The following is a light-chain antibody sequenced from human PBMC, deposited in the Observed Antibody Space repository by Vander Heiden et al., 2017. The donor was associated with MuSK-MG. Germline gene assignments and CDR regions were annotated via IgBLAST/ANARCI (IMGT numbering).Light chain of an antibody. CDR2: WAS. J-gene: IGKJ1*01. Sequence: IVMTQSPDSLTVSLGERATIDCKSSQSLLYSSNNKNYLVWYQQKPGQPPKLLISWASTRESGVPDRFSGSGSETDFTLTINSLQAEDVGVYYCQQADNSPWTFGQGTRVEIK. CDR1: QSLLYSSNNKNY. V-gene: IGKV4-1*01. CDR3: QQADNSPWT.